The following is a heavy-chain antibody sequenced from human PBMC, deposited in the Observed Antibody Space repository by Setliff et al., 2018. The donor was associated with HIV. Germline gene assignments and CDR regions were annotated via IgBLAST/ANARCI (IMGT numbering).Heavy chain of an antibody. Sequence: LSLTCTVSGGSISSGSYYWSWIRQPAGKGLEWIGRIYTSGSTNYNPSLKGRVTISVDTSKNQFSLELRAVTAADTAVYYCARETYYYDNPQYFYYYMDVWGKGTTVTVSS. V-gene: IGHV4-61*02. CDR2: IYTSGST. D-gene: IGHD3-22*01. CDR1: GGSISSGSYY. CDR3: ARETYYYDNPQYFYYYMDV. J-gene: IGHJ6*03.